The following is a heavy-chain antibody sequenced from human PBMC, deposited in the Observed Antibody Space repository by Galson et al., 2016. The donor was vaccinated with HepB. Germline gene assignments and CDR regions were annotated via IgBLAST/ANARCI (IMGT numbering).Heavy chain of an antibody. V-gene: IGHV3-30*03. J-gene: IGHJ4*02. D-gene: IGHD4-17*01. CDR2: IASDGRNK. Sequence: SLRLSCAASGFTFSRYGMHWVRQAPGKGLEWVAVIASDGRNKYYADSMKGRFTISRDNTKNTLYLQMNNLRAEDTAVYYCARADDYGDYYFDYWGQGTLVTVSS. CDR3: ARADDYGDYYFDY. CDR1: GFTFSRYG.